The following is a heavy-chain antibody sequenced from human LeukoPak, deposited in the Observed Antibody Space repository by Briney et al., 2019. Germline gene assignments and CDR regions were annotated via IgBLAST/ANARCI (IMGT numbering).Heavy chain of an antibody. CDR1: GYSISSGGYY. CDR2: IYHSGST. V-gene: IGHV4-30-2*01. CDR3: ASAYGVVVPAAITPYYYYYYMDV. J-gene: IGHJ6*03. Sequence: SETLSLTCTVSGYSISSGGYYWSWIRQPPGKGLEWIGYIYHSGSTYYNPSLKSRVTISVDRSKNQFSLKLSSVTAADTAVYYCASAYGVVVPAAITPYYYYYYMDVWGKGTTVTVSS. D-gene: IGHD2-2*02.